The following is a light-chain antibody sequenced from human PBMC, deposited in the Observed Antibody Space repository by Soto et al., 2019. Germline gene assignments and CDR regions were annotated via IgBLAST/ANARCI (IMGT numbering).Light chain of an antibody. CDR1: SSDVGGYNH. CDR2: EVR. CDR3: CSYTSSSIRV. J-gene: IGLJ3*02. V-gene: IGLV2-14*01. Sequence: QSVLTQPACVSVSPGQSITISCTGTSSDVGGYNHVSWYQQHPGKAPKLIIYEVRNRPSGVSNRLSGSKSGNTASLTISGLQADDEADYYCCSYTSSSIRVFGGGTK.